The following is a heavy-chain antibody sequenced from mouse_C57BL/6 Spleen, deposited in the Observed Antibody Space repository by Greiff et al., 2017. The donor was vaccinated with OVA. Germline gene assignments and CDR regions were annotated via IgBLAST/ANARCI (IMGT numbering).Heavy chain of an antibody. CDR3: ARDMAKGV. D-gene: IGHD1-1*02. J-gene: IGHJ1*03. CDR2: ISYDGSN. Sequence: DVQLQESGPGLVKPSQSLSLTCSVTGYSITSGYYWNWIRQFPGNKLEWMGYISYDGSNNYNPSLKNRISITRDTSKNQFFLKLNSVTTEDTATYYCARDMAKGVWGTGTTVTVSS. V-gene: IGHV3-6*01. CDR1: GYSITSGYY.